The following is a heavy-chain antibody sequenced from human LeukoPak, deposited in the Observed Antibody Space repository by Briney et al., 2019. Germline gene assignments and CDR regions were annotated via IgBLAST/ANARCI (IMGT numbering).Heavy chain of an antibody. Sequence: GGSLRLSCAASGFTFSSYGMHWVRQAPGKGLEWVAVIWYDGSNKYYADSVKGRFTISRDNSKNTLYLQMNSLRAEDTAVYYCARDLRLSMVRGVIGYWGQGTLVTVSS. J-gene: IGHJ4*02. V-gene: IGHV3-33*01. CDR3: ARDLRLSMVRGVIGY. CDR2: IWYDGSNK. D-gene: IGHD3-10*01. CDR1: GFTFSSYG.